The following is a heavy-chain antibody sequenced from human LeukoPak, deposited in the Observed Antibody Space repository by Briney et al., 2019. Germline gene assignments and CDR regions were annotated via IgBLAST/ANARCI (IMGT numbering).Heavy chain of an antibody. CDR1: GFTFSDSY. V-gene: IGHV3-7*01. CDR3: AGLLRYFDWLSPWSDP. J-gene: IGHJ5*02. CDR2: IKQDGSEK. D-gene: IGHD3-9*01. Sequence: GGSLRLSCAASGFTFSDSYMTWVRQAPGKGLEWVANIKQDGSEKYYLDSVKGRFTISRDNSKNSLYLQMTSLRAEDTAVYYCAGLLRYFDWLSPWSDPWGQGTLVTVSS.